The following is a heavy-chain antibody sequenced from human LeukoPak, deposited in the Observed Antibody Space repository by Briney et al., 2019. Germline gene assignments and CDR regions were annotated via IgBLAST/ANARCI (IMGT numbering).Heavy chain of an antibody. V-gene: IGHV3-23*01. CDR3: ANWYYYDSSGYRVITF. Sequence: PGGSLRLSCAASGFTFSSYGMSWVRQAPGKGLEWVSAISGSGGSTYYADSVKGRFTISRDNSKNTLYLQMNSLRAEDTAVYYCANWYYYDSSGYRVITFWGQGTLVTVSS. CDR2: ISGSGGST. D-gene: IGHD3-22*01. CDR1: GFTFSSYG. J-gene: IGHJ4*02.